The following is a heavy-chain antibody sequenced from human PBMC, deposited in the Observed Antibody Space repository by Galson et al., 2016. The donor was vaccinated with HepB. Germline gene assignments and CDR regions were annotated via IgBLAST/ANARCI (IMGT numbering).Heavy chain of an antibody. Sequence: SLRLSCAASGFTFSGYAMHWVRQAPGKGQEWVAVISYDGSNKYYADSVKGRFTISRGNSKNTLYLQMNSLRAEDTAVYYCASLRSGSYAFDIWGQGTMVTVSS. CDR3: ASLRSGSYAFDI. CDR1: GFTFSGYA. V-gene: IGHV3-30*03. J-gene: IGHJ3*02. CDR2: ISYDGSNK. D-gene: IGHD3-22*01.